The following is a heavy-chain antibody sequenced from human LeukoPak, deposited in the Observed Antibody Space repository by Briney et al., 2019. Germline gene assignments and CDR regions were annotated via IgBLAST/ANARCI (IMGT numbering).Heavy chain of an antibody. Sequence: GGSLRLSCTASGFSFSGHWMHWVRQAPGKGLVWVARISSEGGDPSYADAVKGRFTISRDNARNTMYLQMNSLRAEDTAVYYCARDMETADLDYWGQGILVTVSS. CDR2: ISSEGGDP. D-gene: IGHD5-18*01. V-gene: IGHV3-74*01. CDR1: GFSFSGHW. J-gene: IGHJ4*02. CDR3: ARDMETADLDY.